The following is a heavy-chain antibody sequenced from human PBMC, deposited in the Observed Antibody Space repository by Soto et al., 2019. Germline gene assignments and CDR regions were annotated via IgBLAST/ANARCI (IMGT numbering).Heavy chain of an antibody. Sequence: QVQLQQWGAGLLKPSETLSLTCAVYGGSFSGYYWSWIRQPPGKGLEWIGEINHSGSTNYNPPLKSRVPISVDTHKNQFALKLRSVTAADTAVYYCASELVPTLTVTRNCFDPWGQGTLVTVSS. J-gene: IGHJ5*02. D-gene: IGHD4-17*01. CDR2: INHSGST. V-gene: IGHV4-34*01. CDR1: GGSFSGYY. CDR3: ASELVPTLTVTRNCFDP.